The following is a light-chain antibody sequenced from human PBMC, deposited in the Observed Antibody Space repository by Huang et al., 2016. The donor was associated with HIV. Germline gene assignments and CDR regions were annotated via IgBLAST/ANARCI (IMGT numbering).Light chain of an antibody. Sequence: DIQMTQSPSSLSASVGDSVTITCRASHDISTYLAWYQQKPGKIPQLLIFSAYILQSGVASRFSGSGSGTHFTLTISGLQPEDVGTYYCQKYNSAPPTFGQGTKVEVK. J-gene: IGKJ1*01. CDR1: HDISTY. V-gene: IGKV1-27*01. CDR3: QKYNSAPPT. CDR2: SAY.